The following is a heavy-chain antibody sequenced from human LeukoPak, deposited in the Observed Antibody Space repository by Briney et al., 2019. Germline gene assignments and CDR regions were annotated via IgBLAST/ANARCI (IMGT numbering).Heavy chain of an antibody. CDR1: EFSVCSNY. J-gene: IGHJ4*02. CDR3: ARRAGAYSHPYDY. Sequence: GGSLRLSCAASEFSVCSNYMTWVRQAPGKGLEWVSLIYSGGSTYYADSVKGRFTISRDNSKNTLYLQMDSLRAEDTAVYYCARRAGAYSHPYDYWGQGTLVTVSS. CDR2: IYSGGST. V-gene: IGHV3-66*04. D-gene: IGHD4/OR15-4a*01.